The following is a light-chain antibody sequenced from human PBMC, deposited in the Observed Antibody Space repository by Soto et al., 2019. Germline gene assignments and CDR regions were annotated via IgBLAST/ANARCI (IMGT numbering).Light chain of an antibody. CDR2: DAS. CDR1: QTIRSD. Sequence: EIVMTQSPVTLSVSPGERATLSCRASQTIRSDLAWYQQKPGQAPRLLISDASTRATGIPARFNGSGPGTEFTLAISSLQSEDFAIYYCHQYNTWPLTFGGGTKVEIK. CDR3: HQYNTWPLT. V-gene: IGKV3-15*01. J-gene: IGKJ4*01.